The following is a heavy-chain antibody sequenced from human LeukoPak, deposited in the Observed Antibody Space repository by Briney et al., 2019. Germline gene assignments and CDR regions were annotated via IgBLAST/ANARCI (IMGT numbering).Heavy chain of an antibody. CDR2: IYRSGST. V-gene: IGHV4-38-2*02. Sequence: PSETLSLTCTVSGYSSSIDYYWGWIRQSPGKGLEWIGSIYRSGSTYYNPSLKSRVTISGDTSKSQFSLRLTSVTAADTAVSYCAGTSSGYYSTDYWGQGTLVTVSS. CDR1: GYSSSIDYY. J-gene: IGHJ4*02. D-gene: IGHD5-12*01. CDR3: AGTSSGYYSTDY.